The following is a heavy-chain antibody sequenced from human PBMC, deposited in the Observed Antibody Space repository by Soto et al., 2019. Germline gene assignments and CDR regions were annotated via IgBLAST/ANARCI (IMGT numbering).Heavy chain of an antibody. D-gene: IGHD3-10*01. J-gene: IGHJ5*02. Sequence: GASVKVSCKASGYTFTSYGISWVRQAPGQGLEWMGWISAYNGNTNYAQRLQGRVTMTTDTSTSTAYMELRSLRSDDTAVYYCARDWAYYDGSGTQRGWFDPWGQGTLVTGSS. CDR1: GYTFTSYG. V-gene: IGHV1-18*04. CDR3: ARDWAYYDGSGTQRGWFDP. CDR2: ISAYNGNT.